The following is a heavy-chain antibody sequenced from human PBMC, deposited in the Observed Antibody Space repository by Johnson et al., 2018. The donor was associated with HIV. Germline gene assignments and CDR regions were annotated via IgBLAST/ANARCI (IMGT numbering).Heavy chain of an antibody. D-gene: IGHD2-8*01. CDR2: ISSSGSTI. CDR1: GFTFDDYG. J-gene: IGHJ3*02. Sequence: VLLVESGGGVVRPGESLRLSCAASGFTFDDYGMSWVRQAPGKGLEWVSYISSSGSTIYYADSVKGRFTISRDNAKNSLYLQMNSLRAEDTAVYYCARDGNAGYCTNGVCYNDAFDIWGQGTIVTVSS. V-gene: IGHV3-48*04. CDR3: ARDGNAGYCTNGVCYNDAFDI.